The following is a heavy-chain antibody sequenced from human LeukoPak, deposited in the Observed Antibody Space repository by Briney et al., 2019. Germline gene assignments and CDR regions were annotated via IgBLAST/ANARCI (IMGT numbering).Heavy chain of an antibody. D-gene: IGHD2-21*01. CDR3: AKDEGLAHGR. CDR1: GFTFSNAW. CDR2: ISGSGGST. Sequence: GGSLRLSCAASGFTFSNAWMNWVRQAPGKGLEWVSAISGSGGSTYYADSVKGRFTISRDNSKNTLYLQMNSLRAEDTAVYYCAKDEGLAHGRWGQGTLVTVSS. V-gene: IGHV3-23*01. J-gene: IGHJ4*02.